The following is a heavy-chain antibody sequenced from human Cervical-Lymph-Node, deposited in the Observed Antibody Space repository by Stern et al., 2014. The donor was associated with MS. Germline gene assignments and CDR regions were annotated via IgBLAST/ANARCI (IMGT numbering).Heavy chain of an antibody. CDR1: GFTFSSSG. CDR3: AREGGNTAEYFQH. Sequence: QVQLGQSGGGVVQPGRSLRLSCAASGFTFSSSGMHWVRQAPGKGLEWLAIIWYDGSNRYYADSVKGRFTISRDNSKNTLYLQMNSLRADDTAVYYCAREGGNTAEYFQHWGQGTLVTVSS. V-gene: IGHV3-33*01. D-gene: IGHD4-23*01. CDR2: IWYDGSNR. J-gene: IGHJ1*01.